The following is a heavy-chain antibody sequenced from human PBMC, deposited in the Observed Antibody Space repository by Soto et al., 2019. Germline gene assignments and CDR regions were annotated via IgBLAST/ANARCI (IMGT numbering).Heavy chain of an antibody. Sequence: QVQLQESGPGLVKPSQTLSLTCTVSGGSISSGGYYWSWIRQHPGKGLEWIGYIYYSGSTYYNPSLKRRLTVSVDTSKHQFSLKLSSVTAADTAVYYCARGYYDSSGYYSGVDYWGQGTLVTVSS. CDR1: GGSISSGGYY. CDR2: IYYSGST. D-gene: IGHD3-22*01. V-gene: IGHV4-31*03. J-gene: IGHJ4*02. CDR3: ARGYYDSSGYYSGVDY.